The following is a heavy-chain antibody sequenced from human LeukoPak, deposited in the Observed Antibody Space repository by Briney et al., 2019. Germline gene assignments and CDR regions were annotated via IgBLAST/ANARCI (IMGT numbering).Heavy chain of an antibody. CDR2: INPNSGGT. V-gene: IGHV1-2*02. D-gene: IGHD3-9*01. CDR1: GYTFTGYY. J-gene: IGHJ3*02. CDR3: ARHYDILTGYYNDAFDI. Sequence: GSVKVSCKASGYTFTGYYMHWVRQAPGQGLEWMGWINPNSGGTNYAQKFQGRVTMTRDTSTSTVYMELSSLRSEDTAVYYCARHYDILTGYYNDAFDIWGQGTMVTVSS.